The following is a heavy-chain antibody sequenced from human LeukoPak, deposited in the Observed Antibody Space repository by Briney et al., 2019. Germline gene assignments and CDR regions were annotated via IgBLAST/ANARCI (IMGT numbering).Heavy chain of an antibody. Sequence: ASVTVSFKASGYTFTGYYMHWVRQAPGQGPEWMGYINPNTGGTKYAQIFQDRVTMTRDTSISTAYMELSRLRSDDAAVYYCARVRDGNTVDFDYWGQGTLVTVSS. J-gene: IGHJ4*02. CDR2: INPNTGGT. CDR3: ARVRDGNTVDFDY. CDR1: GYTFTGYY. D-gene: IGHD5-24*01. V-gene: IGHV1-2*02.